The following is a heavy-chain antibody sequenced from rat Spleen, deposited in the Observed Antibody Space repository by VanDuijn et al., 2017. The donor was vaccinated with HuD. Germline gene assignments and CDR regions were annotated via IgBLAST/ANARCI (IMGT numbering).Heavy chain of an antibody. Sequence: EVQPQESGPGLVKPSQSLSLTCSVTGYSITTAYRWNWIRKFPGNKLEWMGYINSAGSTLYNPSLKSRISITRDTSKNQFFLQVDSVTTEDTATYYCARSDGTHYYLPFADWGQGTLVTVSS. CDR3: ARSDGTHYYLPFAD. J-gene: IGHJ3*01. D-gene: IGHD1-12*02. CDR1: GYSITTAYR. CDR2: INSAGST. V-gene: IGHV3-3*01.